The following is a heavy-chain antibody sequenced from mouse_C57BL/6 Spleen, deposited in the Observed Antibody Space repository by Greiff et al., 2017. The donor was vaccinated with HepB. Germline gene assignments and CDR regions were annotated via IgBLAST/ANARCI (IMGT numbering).Heavy chain of an antibody. CDR1: GYAFSSSW. Sequence: VQLQQSGPELVKPGASVKISCKASGYAFSSSWMNWVKQRPGKGLEWIGRIYPGDGDTNYNGKFKGKATLTADKSSSTAYMQLSSLTSEDAAVYCCAAMGSTTVRGFAYWGQGTLVTVSA. J-gene: IGHJ3*01. CDR2: IYPGDGDT. CDR3: AAMGSTTVRGFAY. V-gene: IGHV1-82*01. D-gene: IGHD1-1*01.